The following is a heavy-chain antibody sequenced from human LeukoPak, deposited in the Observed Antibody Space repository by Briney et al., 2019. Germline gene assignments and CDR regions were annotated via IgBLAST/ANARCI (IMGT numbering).Heavy chain of an antibody. J-gene: IGHJ5*02. D-gene: IGHD6-19*01. Sequence: SETLSLTCAVYGGSFSGYYWSWIRQPPGKGLEWIGEINHSGSTNYNPSLKSRVTISVDTSKNQFSLKLSSVTAADTAVYYCARDVFSGYSSGWYHDGEGWFDPWGQGTLVTVSS. CDR3: ARDVFSGYSSGWYHDGEGWFDP. CDR2: INHSGST. CDR1: GGSFSGYY. V-gene: IGHV4-34*01.